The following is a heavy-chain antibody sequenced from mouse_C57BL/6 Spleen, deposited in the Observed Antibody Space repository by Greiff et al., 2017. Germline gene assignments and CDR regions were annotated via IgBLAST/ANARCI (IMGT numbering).Heavy chain of an antibody. D-gene: IGHD1-1*01. V-gene: IGHV5-9-1*02. CDR3: TREGHYYGSSFDY. J-gene: IGHJ2*01. Sequence: EVQGVESGEGLVKPGGSLKLSCAASGFTFSSYAMSWVRQTPEKRLEWVAYISSGGDYIYYADTVKGRFTISRDNARNTLYLQMSSLKSEDTAMYYCTREGHYYGSSFDYWGQGTTLTVSS. CDR2: ISSGGDYI. CDR1: GFTFSSYA.